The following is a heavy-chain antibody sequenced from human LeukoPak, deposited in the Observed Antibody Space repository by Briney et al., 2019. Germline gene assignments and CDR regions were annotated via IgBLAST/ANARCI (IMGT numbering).Heavy chain of an antibody. CDR3: ARSLDTYCTSTSCYPTMVF. Sequence: GGSLRLSCAASGFTFNSYSMNWVRQAPAKGLQWVSSISSSSSYIYYADSVRGRSTISRDNAKNSLYLQMNSLRAEDTAVYYCARSLDTYCTSTSCYPTMVFWGQGTLVTVSS. J-gene: IGHJ4*02. V-gene: IGHV3-21*01. CDR1: GFTFNSYS. D-gene: IGHD2-2*01. CDR2: ISSSSSYI.